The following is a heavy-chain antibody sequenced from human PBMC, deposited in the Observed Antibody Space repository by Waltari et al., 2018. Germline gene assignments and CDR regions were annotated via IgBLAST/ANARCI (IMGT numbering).Heavy chain of an antibody. Sequence: QLQLQESGPGLVKPSETLSLTCTVSGGSISSSSYYWGWIRQPPGKGLEWIGSIYYSGSTCYNPSLKSRVTISVDTSKNQFSLKLSSVTAADTAVYYCARDSSRVIAIPNWGQGTLVTVSS. CDR3: ARDSSRVIAIPN. CDR2: IYYSGST. J-gene: IGHJ4*02. D-gene: IGHD2-21*01. CDR1: GGSISSSSYY. V-gene: IGHV4-39*07.